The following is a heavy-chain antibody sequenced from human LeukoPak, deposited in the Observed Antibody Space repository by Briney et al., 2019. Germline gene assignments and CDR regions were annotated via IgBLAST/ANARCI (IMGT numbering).Heavy chain of an antibody. CDR3: ARDSLYYYDSSGVTN. D-gene: IGHD3-22*01. Sequence: SETLSLTCTVSGGSISSSSYYWGWIRQPPGKGLGWIGSIYYSGSTYYNPSLKSRVTISVDTSKNQFSLKLSSVTAADTAVYYCARDSLYYYDSSGVTNWGQGTLVTVSS. V-gene: IGHV4-39*02. J-gene: IGHJ4*02. CDR1: GGSISSSSYY. CDR2: IYYSGST.